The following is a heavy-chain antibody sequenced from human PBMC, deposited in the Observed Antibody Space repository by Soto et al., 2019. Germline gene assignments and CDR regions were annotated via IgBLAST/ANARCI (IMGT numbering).Heavy chain of an antibody. V-gene: IGHV3-66*01. D-gene: IGHD3-22*01. J-gene: IGHJ3*02. CDR1: GFTVSRNY. CDR2: IYSGGST. Sequence: PGGSLILSCAASGFTVSRNYMTWVRRAPGKGLEWVSVIYSGGSTYYADSVKGRFTISRDNSKNTLYLQMNSLRAEDTAVYYCARNYYDSGGYYYGGAFDIWGQGTMVTVSS. CDR3: ARNYYDSGGYYYGGAFDI.